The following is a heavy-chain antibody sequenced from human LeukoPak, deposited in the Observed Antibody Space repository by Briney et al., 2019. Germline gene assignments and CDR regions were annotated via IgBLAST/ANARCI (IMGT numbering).Heavy chain of an antibody. J-gene: IGHJ4*02. V-gene: IGHV1-58*02. D-gene: IGHD2-2*01. Sequence: SVKVSCKASGFTFTSSVMQWVRQARGQRLEWVGWIVVASGTTNYAQKFQGRVTMTRDTSISTAYMELSRLRSDDTAVYYCVRDRTKYCSSTSCPLDYWGQGTLVTVSS. CDR2: IVVASGTT. CDR3: VRDRTKYCSSTSCPLDY. CDR1: GFTFTSSV.